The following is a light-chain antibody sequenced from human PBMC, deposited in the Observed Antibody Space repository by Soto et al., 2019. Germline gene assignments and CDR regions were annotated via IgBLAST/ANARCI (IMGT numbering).Light chain of an antibody. V-gene: IGLV2-14*01. CDR3: SSYTSGSSHYV. CDR2: GVT. Sequence: QSALTQPASVSGSPGQSITISCTGTSSDVGAYYFVSWYQHHPGKAPKLIIYGVTNRPSGVSNRFSGSKSGNTASLTISGLQAEDEADYHCSSYTSGSSHYVFGTGTKVTVL. J-gene: IGLJ1*01. CDR1: SSDVGAYYF.